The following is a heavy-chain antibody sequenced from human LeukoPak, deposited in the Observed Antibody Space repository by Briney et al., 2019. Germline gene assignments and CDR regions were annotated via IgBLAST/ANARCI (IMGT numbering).Heavy chain of an antibody. V-gene: IGHV5-51*01. CDR2: IFPDDSDT. J-gene: IGHJ5*02. Sequence: GESLKISCKASGYRFTSYWIGWVRQMPGKGLEWMGIIFPDDSDTRYSPSFQGQVTISADKSINTAYLQWSSLKASDTAVYYCARHGSIGARQNWFDPWGQGTLVTVSS. CDR1: GYRFTSYW. CDR3: ARHGSIGARQNWFDP. D-gene: IGHD6-6*01.